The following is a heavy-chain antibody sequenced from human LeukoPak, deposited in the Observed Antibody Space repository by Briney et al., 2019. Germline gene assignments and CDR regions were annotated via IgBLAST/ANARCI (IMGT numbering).Heavy chain of an antibody. J-gene: IGHJ3*02. Sequence: SETLSLTCTVSGGSISGYYWSWIRQPPGKGLEWIGEINHSGSTNYNPSLKSRVTISVDTSKNQFSLKLSSVTAADTAVYYCARDLDAFDIWGQGTMVTVSS. V-gene: IGHV4-34*01. CDR3: ARDLDAFDI. CDR1: GGSISGYY. CDR2: INHSGST.